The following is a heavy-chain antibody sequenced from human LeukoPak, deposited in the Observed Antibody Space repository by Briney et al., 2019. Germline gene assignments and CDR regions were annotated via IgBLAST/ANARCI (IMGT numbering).Heavy chain of an antibody. D-gene: IGHD3-3*01. Sequence: PGGSLRLSCAASGFTFTNYAMSWVRQVPGKGLEWVSVISGSGSGTNFADSVKGRFTMSRDNAKNSLSLQMNSLRAEDTAVYYCARDKTITIFGTVAPDAFDIWGQGTMVTVSS. V-gene: IGHV3-23*01. CDR3: ARDKTITIFGTVAPDAFDI. J-gene: IGHJ3*02. CDR2: ISGSGSGT. CDR1: GFTFTNYA.